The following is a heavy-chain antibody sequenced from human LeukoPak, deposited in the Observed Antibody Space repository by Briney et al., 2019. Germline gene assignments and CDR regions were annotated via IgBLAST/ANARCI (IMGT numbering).Heavy chain of an antibody. CDR1: GFTFTSYA. CDR2: ISGGGYST. V-gene: IGHV3-23*01. J-gene: IGHJ4*02. Sequence: GGSLRLSCAASGFTFTSYAMSWVRQAPGKGLEWVSAISGGGYSTYYADSVKGRFTISRDNSKDTLYLQMNSLRAEDTAVYYCAKDGVPSRWFGRNYFDYWGQGTLVTVSS. CDR3: AKDGVPSRWFGRNYFDY. D-gene: IGHD3-10*01.